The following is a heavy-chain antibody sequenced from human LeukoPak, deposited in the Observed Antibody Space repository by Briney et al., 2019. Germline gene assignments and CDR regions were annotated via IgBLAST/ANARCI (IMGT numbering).Heavy chain of an antibody. CDR1: GYSFTSYW. Sequence: GESLKISCKGSGYSFTSYWIGWVRQMPGKGLEWMGIIYPGDSDTRYSPSFQGQVIISADKSISTAYLQWSSLKASDTAMYYCARGEVVPAAMGYWFDPWGQGTLVTVSS. J-gene: IGHJ5*02. CDR2: IYPGDSDT. D-gene: IGHD2-2*01. CDR3: ARGEVVPAAMGYWFDP. V-gene: IGHV5-51*01.